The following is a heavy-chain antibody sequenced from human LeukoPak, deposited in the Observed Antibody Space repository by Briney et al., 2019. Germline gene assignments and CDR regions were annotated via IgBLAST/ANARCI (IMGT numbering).Heavy chain of an antibody. V-gene: IGHV5-51*01. D-gene: IGHD1/OR15-1a*01. CDR3: ATSESQTKFDY. CDR2: IYPGDSDA. J-gene: IGHJ4*02. CDR1: GYSFTSSW. Sequence: GESLKISCKGSGYSFTSSWIGWVRQMPGKGLEWMGIIYPGDSDARCSPSFQGQVTISADKSINTAYLQWSSLKASDTAMFYCATSESQTKFDYWGQGTLVTVSS.